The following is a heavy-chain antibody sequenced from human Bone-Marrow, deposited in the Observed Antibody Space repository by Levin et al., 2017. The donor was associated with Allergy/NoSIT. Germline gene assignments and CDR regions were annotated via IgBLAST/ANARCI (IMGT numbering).Heavy chain of an antibody. D-gene: IGHD6-13*01. V-gene: IGHV3-53*01. CDR2: VDTGGNT. CDR3: ARASIVADFDS. Sequence: PGESLKISCEASGFTVSGNYMSWVRLAPGKGLEWISVVDTGGNTYYADSVKGRFTVSRDISKDTLILQMNSLTAEDTAVYYCARASIVADFDSWGQGTLVTVSS. J-gene: IGHJ4*02. CDR1: GFTVSGNY.